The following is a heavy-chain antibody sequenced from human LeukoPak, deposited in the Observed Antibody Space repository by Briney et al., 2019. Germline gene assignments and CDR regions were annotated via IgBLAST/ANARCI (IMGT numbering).Heavy chain of an antibody. CDR3: ARDRYSGYDGYYMDV. V-gene: IGHV1-18*01. J-gene: IGHJ6*03. CDR1: GYTFTSYD. D-gene: IGHD5-12*01. Sequence: GASVKVSCKASGYTFTSYDINWVRQATGQGLEWMGWISAYNGNTNYAQKLQGRVTMTTDTSTSTAYMELRSLRSDDTAVYYCARDRYSGYDGYYMDVWGKGTTVTISS. CDR2: ISAYNGNT.